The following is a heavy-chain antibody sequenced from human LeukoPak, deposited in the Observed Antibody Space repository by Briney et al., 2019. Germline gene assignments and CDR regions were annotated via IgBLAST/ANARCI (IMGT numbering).Heavy chain of an antibody. CDR1: GYTFTSYG. Sequence: GASVKVSCKASGYTFTSYGISWVRQAPGQRLEWMGWISAYNGNTNYAQKLQGRVTMTTDTSTSTAYMELRSLRSDDTAVYYCARVYSSSWYFAFDIWGQGTMVTVSS. J-gene: IGHJ3*02. CDR3: ARVYSSSWYFAFDI. V-gene: IGHV1-18*04. CDR2: ISAYNGNT. D-gene: IGHD6-13*01.